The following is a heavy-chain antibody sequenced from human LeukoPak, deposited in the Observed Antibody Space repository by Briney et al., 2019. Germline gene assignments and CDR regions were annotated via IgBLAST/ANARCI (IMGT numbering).Heavy chain of an antibody. Sequence: GRSLRLSCAASGFTFSSYAMHWVRQAPGKGLEWISYIGISSGNTKYADSVKGRFTISGDKAKNSVYLQMNSLRVEDTAVYYCARDTKYAFDNWGQGTLVTVSS. CDR1: GFTFSSYA. J-gene: IGHJ4*02. D-gene: IGHD2-2*01. CDR2: IGISSGNT. CDR3: ARDTKYAFDN. V-gene: IGHV3-48*01.